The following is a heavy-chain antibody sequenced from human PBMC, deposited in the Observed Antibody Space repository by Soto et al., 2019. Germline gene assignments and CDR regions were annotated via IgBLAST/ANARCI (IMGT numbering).Heavy chain of an antibody. Sequence: EVQLVESGGGLIQPGGSLRLSCAASGFTVSRNYMSWVRQAPGKGLEWVSVSYSGGTTYYADSVKGRFTISRDNSKNTLYLQMNSLRAEDTAVYYCARGTYEGAGHYGMDVWGQGTTVTVSS. D-gene: IGHD6-19*01. J-gene: IGHJ6*02. V-gene: IGHV3-53*01. CDR1: GFTVSRNY. CDR2: SYSGGTT. CDR3: ARGTYEGAGHYGMDV.